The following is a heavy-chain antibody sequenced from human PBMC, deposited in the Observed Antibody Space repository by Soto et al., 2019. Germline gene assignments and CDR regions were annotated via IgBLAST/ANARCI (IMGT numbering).Heavy chain of an antibody. Sequence: QVQLVQSGAEVKKPGSSVKVSCKASGGTFSSYAISWVRQAPGQGREWMGGIIPIFGTANYAQKFQGRVTITADDSTRPAYMELSSLRSEDTAVYYCARLVRSRGRAFDFWGQWTMVTVSS. CDR2: IIPIFGTA. CDR3: ARLVRSRGRAFDF. J-gene: IGHJ3*01. D-gene: IGHD6-6*01. CDR1: GGTFSSYA. V-gene: IGHV1-69*01.